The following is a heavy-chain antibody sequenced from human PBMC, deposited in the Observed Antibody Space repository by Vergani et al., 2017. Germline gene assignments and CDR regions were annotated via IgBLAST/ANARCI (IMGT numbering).Heavy chain of an antibody. J-gene: IGHJ6*02. V-gene: IGHV3-23*01. CDR2: ISGSGGST. D-gene: IGHD6-6*01. Sequence: EVQLLESGGGLVQPGGSLRLSCAASGFTFSSYAMSWVRQAPGKGLEWVSAISGSGGSTYYADSVKGRFTISRDNSKTALYLQMNSLRAEDTAVYYCAKARSPRSSSLLNYYYGMDVGGQGTTVTVSS. CDR1: GFTFSSYA. CDR3: AKARSPRSSSLLNYYYGMDV.